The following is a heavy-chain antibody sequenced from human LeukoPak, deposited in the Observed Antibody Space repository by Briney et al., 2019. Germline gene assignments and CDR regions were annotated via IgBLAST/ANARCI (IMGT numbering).Heavy chain of an antibody. V-gene: IGHV4-61*02. D-gene: IGHD3-22*01. CDR3: ASGYYYRGDY. J-gene: IGHJ4*02. Sequence: SETLSLTCTVSGGSISSGSYYWSWIRQPAGKGLEWIGRIYTSGSTNYNPSLKSRVTISVDTSKNEFSLSLSSVTAADTAVYYCASGYYYRGDYWGQGTLVTVSS. CDR2: IYTSGST. CDR1: GGSISSGSYY.